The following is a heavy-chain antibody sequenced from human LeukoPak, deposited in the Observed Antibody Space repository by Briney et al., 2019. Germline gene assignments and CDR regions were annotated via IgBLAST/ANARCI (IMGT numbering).Heavy chain of an antibody. J-gene: IGHJ4*02. CDR3: AKDGEVLWFGELFHVDY. D-gene: IGHD3-10*01. Sequence: GGSLRLSCAASGFTFSSYSMNWVRQAPGKGLEWVSSISSSSSYIYYADSVKGRFTISRDNAKNSLYLQMNSLRAEDTAVYYCAKDGEVLWFGELFHVDYWGQGTLVTVSS. CDR1: GFTFSSYS. V-gene: IGHV3-21*01. CDR2: ISSSSSYI.